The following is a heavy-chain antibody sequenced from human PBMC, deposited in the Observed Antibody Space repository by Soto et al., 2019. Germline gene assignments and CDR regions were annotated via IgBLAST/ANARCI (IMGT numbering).Heavy chain of an antibody. CDR1: LRSIVSGGYY. D-gene: IGHD2-15*01. CDR2: IYYSGST. J-gene: IGHJ4*02. CDR3: ARTPDH. V-gene: IGHV4-31*03. Sequence: SETLSLTGTVSLRSIVSGGYYWSWIRQHPGKGLEWIGYIYYSGSTYYNPSLKSRVTISVDTSKNQLSLKLSSVTAADTDVYYCARTPDHWGQGPLVT.